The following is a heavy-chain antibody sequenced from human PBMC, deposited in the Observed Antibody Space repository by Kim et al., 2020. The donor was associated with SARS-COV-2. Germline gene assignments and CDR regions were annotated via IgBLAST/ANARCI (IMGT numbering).Heavy chain of an antibody. Sequence: GGSLRLSCAVSGSSVRSSYMTWVRQAPGKGLEWVSAIHDAGSTYYADSVKGRFTISRDIPKDTLYLQMNSLRAEDTAVYYCSSSTVGAYFDYWGQGSPV. V-gene: IGHV3-53*01. J-gene: IGHJ4*02. CDR1: GSSVRSSY. CDR3: SSSTVGAYFDY. D-gene: IGHD1-26*01. CDR2: IHDAGST.